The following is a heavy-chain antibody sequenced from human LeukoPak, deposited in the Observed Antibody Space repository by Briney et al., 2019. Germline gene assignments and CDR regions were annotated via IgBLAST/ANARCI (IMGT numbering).Heavy chain of an antibody. V-gene: IGHV3-23*01. CDR1: AFTFSSYA. CDR2: ISRSGGST. CDR3: AKDDHGGSGWRDYFDY. D-gene: IGHD6-19*01. Sequence: GGTLRLSCAASAFTFSSYAMSWVPQGPGQGLEGVLAISRSGGSTYYADSVKGRFTISRDNSKNTLYLQMNSLRAEDTAVYYCAKDDHGGSGWRDYFDYWGQGTLVTVSS. J-gene: IGHJ4*02.